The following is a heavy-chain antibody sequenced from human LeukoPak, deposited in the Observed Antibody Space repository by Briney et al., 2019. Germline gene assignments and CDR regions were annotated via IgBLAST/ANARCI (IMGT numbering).Heavy chain of an antibody. V-gene: IGHV3-7*01. Sequence: QPGGSLRLSCAASGFTFSNYWMSWVRQAPGKGLEWVANIKQDGSEKYYVDSVKGRFTISRDNAKNSLYLQMNSLIAEDTAVYYCARDQDADYLFDYWGQGTLVTVSS. J-gene: IGHJ4*02. CDR1: GFTFSNYW. CDR3: ARDQDADYLFDY. D-gene: IGHD4-17*01. CDR2: IKQDGSEK.